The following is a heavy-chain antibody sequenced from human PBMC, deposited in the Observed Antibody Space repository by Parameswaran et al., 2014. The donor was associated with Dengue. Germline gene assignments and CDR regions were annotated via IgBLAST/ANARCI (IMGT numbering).Heavy chain of an antibody. D-gene: IGHD3-22*01. V-gene: IGHV4-59*13. Sequence: PGKGLEWIGYIYYSGSTNYNPSLKSRVTISVDTSKNQFSLKLSSVTAADTAVYYCARDPMNGYYFDYWGQGTLVTVSS. J-gene: IGHJ4*02. CDR2: IYYSGST. CDR3: ARDPMNGYYFDY.